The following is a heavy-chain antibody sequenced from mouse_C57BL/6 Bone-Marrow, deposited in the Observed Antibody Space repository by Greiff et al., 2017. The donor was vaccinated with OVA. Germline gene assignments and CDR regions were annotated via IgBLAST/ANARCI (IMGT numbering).Heavy chain of an antibody. CDR3: ARWHWYFDV. V-gene: IGHV5-16*01. J-gene: IGHJ1*03. CDR1: GFTFSDYY. Sequence: EVKLMESEGGLVQPGSSMKLSCTASGFTFSDYYMAWVRQVPEKGLEWVANINYDGSSTYYLDSLKSRFISSRDNAKNILYLQMSSLKSEDTATYYCARWHWYFDVWGTGTTVTVAS. CDR2: INYDGSST.